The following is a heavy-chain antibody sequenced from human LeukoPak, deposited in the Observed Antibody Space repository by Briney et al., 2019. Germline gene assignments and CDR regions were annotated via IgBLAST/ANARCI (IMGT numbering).Heavy chain of an antibody. CDR1: VDSFSDHY. D-gene: IGHD2-2*01. J-gene: IGHJ4*02. V-gene: IGHV4-34*01. CDR3: ARSPATSWSNFDY. Sequence: PSETLSLTCAVYVDSFSDHYWTWIRQPPGKGLEWIGEIHHSGSTNYRLSLKSRVSISVDRSKNQFSLKLTSVTAVDTAVYYCARSPATSWSNFDYWGQGTLVTVSS. CDR2: IHHSGST.